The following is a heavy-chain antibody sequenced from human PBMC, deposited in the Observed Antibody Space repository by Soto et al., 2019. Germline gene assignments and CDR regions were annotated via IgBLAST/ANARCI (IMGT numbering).Heavy chain of an antibody. J-gene: IGHJ6*02. CDR3: ARELTLTVTTVIPYYYYGMDV. V-gene: IGHV1-18*01. D-gene: IGHD4-17*01. CDR1: GYTFTSYG. Sequence: QVQLVQSGAEVKKSGASVKVSCKASGYTFTSYGISWVRQAPGQGLEWMGWISAYNGNTNYAQKLQGRVTMTTDTSTSTAYMELRSLRSDDTAVYYCARELTLTVTTVIPYYYYGMDVWGQGTTVTVSS. CDR2: ISAYNGNT.